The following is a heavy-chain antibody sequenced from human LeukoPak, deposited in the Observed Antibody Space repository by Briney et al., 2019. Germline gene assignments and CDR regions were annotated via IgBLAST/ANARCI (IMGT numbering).Heavy chain of an antibody. CDR2: IYYSGST. J-gene: IGHJ4*02. D-gene: IGHD5-18*01. CDR3: ARVGYSYGLLFDY. CDR1: GGSLSSGGYY. Sequence: PSETLSLTCTVAGGSLSSGGYYWGWLREHGGRGREWIGYIYYSGSTYYNPSLKSRVTISVDTSKNQFSLKLSSVTAADTAVYYCARVGYSYGLLFDYWGQGTLVTVSS. V-gene: IGHV4-31*03.